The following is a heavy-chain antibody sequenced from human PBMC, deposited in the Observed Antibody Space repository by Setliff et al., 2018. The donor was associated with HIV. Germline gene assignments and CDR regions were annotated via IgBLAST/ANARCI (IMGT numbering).Heavy chain of an antibody. CDR2: IYHSGNT. CDR1: GDSISSDFY. V-gene: IGHV4-38-2*02. Sequence: SETLSLTCTVSGDSISSDFYWGWIRQPPGKGLEWIGSIYHSGNTYYMPSLQSRVTISVDMSKNQFSLNLNSVTAADTAVYYCARGGTSSNWFGPWGQGTLVTVSS. CDR3: ARGGTSSNWFGP. J-gene: IGHJ5*02. D-gene: IGHD2-2*01.